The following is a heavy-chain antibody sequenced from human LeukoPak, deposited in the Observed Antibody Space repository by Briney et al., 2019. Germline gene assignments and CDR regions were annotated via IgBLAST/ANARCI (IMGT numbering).Heavy chain of an antibody. D-gene: IGHD3-10*01. V-gene: IGHV3-30*02. Sequence: PGGSLRLSCAASGLTFNNYGMHWVRQAPGEGLEWVAFIRYNGNNQYYADSVKGRFTISRDNSKNTLYLQMNSLKGDDTAVYYCAKDSAFYYIDVWGKGTTVIISS. J-gene: IGHJ6*03. CDR3: AKDSAFYYIDV. CDR2: IRYNGNNQ. CDR1: GLTFNNYG.